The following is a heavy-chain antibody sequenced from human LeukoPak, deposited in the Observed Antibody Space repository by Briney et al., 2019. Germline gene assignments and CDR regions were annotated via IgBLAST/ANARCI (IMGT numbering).Heavy chain of an antibody. Sequence: SETLSLTCTVSGGSISSGSYYWSWIRQPAGKGLEWIGRIYTSGSTNYNPSLKSRVTISVDTSKNQFSLKLSSVTAADTAVYYCARDLVGGYYYMDVWGKGTTVTISS. CDR2: IYTSGST. V-gene: IGHV4-61*02. CDR3: ARDLVGGYYYMDV. D-gene: IGHD3-16*01. CDR1: GGSISSGSYY. J-gene: IGHJ6*03.